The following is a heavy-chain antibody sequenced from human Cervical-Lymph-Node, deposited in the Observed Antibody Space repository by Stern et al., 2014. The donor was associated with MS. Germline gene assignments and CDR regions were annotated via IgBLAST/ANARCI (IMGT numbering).Heavy chain of an antibody. CDR1: GFPFSYYG. CDR3: ARDSRDYLNYYGLDV. V-gene: IGHV3-33*01. J-gene: IGHJ6*02. D-gene: IGHD4-17*01. CDR2: LWYEENKT. Sequence: VQLEESGGGVVQPGRSLRLACATSGFPFSYYGMARVRQAPGKGLEGVALLWYEENKTYYTDSVKGRFTISRDTSKNTLYLQMDNLRAEDTAVYYCARDSRDYLNYYGLDVWGQGTTVTVS.